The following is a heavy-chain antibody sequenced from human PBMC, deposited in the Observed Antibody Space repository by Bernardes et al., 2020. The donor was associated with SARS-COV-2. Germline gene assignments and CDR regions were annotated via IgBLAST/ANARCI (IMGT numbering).Heavy chain of an antibody. CDR2: IKSKTDDGTT. Sequence: GGSLRLSCAASGFSFSNSWMSWVRQAPGKGLEWVGLIKSKTDDGTTDYAAPVKGRFSIARDDSKNTLYLQMNSLKIEDTGVYYCGTQYPQLDDDYYYYGMDDWGQGTTVTVSS. CDR3: GTQYPQLDDDYYYYGMDD. D-gene: IGHD2-2*01. CDR1: GFSFSNSW. V-gene: IGHV3-15*01. J-gene: IGHJ6*02.